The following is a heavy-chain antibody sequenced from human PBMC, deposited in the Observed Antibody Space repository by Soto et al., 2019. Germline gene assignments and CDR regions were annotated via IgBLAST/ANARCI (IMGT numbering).Heavy chain of an antibody. J-gene: IGHJ6*02. D-gene: IGHD2-15*01. V-gene: IGHV1-69*13. CDR2: IIPIFGTA. Sequence: SVKVSCKASGGTFSSYAISWVRQAPGQGLEWMGGIIPIFGTANYAQKFQGRVTITADESTSTAYMELSSLRSEDTAVYYCARNSVQALGKTSIVVVVAATGRDYYYGMDVWGQGTTVTVSS. CDR3: ARNSVQALGKTSIVVVVAATGRDYYYGMDV. CDR1: GGTFSSYA.